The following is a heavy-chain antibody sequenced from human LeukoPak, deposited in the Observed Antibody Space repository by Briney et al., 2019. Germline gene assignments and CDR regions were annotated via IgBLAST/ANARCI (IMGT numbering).Heavy chain of an antibody. D-gene: IGHD3-22*01. V-gene: IGHV4-59*08. J-gene: IGHJ4*02. CDR2: ISYSGST. CDR1: GGSITSDY. CDR3: ARFYYDSRGYWYYFDY. Sequence: SETLSLTCTVSGGSITSDYWSWIRQPPGKGLEWIGYISYSGSTSYDPSLKSRVTISGDSSKKQFSLKLSSATAADTAVYYCARFYYDSRGYWYYFDYWGQGTLVTVSS.